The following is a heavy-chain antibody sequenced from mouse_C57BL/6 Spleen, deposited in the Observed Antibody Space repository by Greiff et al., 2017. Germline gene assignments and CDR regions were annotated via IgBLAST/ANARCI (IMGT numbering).Heavy chain of an antibody. CDR1: GYTFTSYW. J-gene: IGHJ2*01. V-gene: IGHV1-69*01. CDR2: IDPSDSYT. Sequence: QVQLQQPGAELVMPGASVKLSCKASGYTFTSYWMHWVKQRPGQGLEWIGEIDPSDSYTNYNQKFKGKATLTVDKSSSTAYMQLSSLTSEDSAVYYCARYFLYYFDYWGPGTTLTVSS. CDR3: ARYFLYYFDY.